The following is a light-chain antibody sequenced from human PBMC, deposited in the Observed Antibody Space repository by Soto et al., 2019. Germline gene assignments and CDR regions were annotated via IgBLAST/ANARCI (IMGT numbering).Light chain of an antibody. J-gene: IGKJ1*01. CDR2: VAS. CDR1: QSVSSNY. Sequence: EIVLTQSPGTLSLSPGERATLSCRASQSVSSNYLAWYQQKPGQAPRLLIYVASRRATGIPDRFSGSGSGTDFTLTISRLEPEDFAVYYCQQYVTSPAFGQGTKVDIK. CDR3: QQYVTSPA. V-gene: IGKV3-20*01.